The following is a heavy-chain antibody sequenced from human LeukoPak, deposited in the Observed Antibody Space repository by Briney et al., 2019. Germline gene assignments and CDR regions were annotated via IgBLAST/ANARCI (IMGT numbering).Heavy chain of an antibody. CDR1: GFTFSSYG. CDR3: ARDIYSSSWYLPYYYYYGMDV. V-gene: IGHV3-33*01. D-gene: IGHD6-13*01. J-gene: IGHJ6*02. CDR2: IWYDGSNK. Sequence: GGSLRLSCAASGFTFSSYGMHWVRQAPGKGLEWVAVIWYDGSNKYYADSVKGRFTISRGNSKNTLYLQMNSLRAEDTAVYYCARDIYSSSWYLPYYYYYGMDVWGQGTTVTVSS.